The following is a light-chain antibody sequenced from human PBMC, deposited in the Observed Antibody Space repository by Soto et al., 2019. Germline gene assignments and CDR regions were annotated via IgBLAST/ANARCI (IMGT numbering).Light chain of an antibody. CDR3: QQYGSSPKT. CDR1: QSDRSSY. CDR2: DAS. Sequence: EIVLTQSPGTLSLSPGERATLSCRASQSDRSSYLAWYQQKPGQAPRLLIYDASSTATGIPDRFSGSGSGTDFTLTISSLEPEDFAVYYCQQYGSSPKTFGHGTKVETK. J-gene: IGKJ1*01. V-gene: IGKV3-20*01.